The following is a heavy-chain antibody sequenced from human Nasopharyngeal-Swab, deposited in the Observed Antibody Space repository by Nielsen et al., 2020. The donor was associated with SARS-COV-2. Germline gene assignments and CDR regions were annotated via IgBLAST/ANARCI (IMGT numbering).Heavy chain of an antibody. CDR2: IIPILGTA. CDR1: GGTFSSYA. J-gene: IGHJ6*03. V-gene: IGHV1-69*13. CDR3: AIMTTVTSYLFYYYYYMDV. Sequence: SVKVSCKASGGTFSSYAISWVRQAPGQGLEWMGGIIPILGTANYAQKFQGRVTITADESTSTAYMELSSLRSEDTAVYYCAIMTTVTSYLFYYYYYMDVWGKGTTVTVSS. D-gene: IGHD4-11*01.